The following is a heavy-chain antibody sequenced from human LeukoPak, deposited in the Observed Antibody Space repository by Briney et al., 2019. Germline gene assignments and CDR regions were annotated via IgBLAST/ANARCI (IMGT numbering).Heavy chain of an antibody. V-gene: IGHV3-30-3*01. Sequence: GGSLRLSCAASGFSFSSYAMHWVRQAPGKGLEWVAVISYDGSNKYYADSVKGRFTISRDNSKNTLYLQMNSLRAEDTAVYYCARVPYWGQGTLVTVSS. J-gene: IGHJ4*02. CDR2: ISYDGSNK. CDR1: GFSFSSYA. CDR3: ARVPY.